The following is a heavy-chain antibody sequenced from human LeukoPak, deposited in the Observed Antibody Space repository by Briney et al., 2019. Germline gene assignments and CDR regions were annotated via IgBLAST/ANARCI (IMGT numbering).Heavy chain of an antibody. D-gene: IGHD2-15*01. J-gene: IGHJ4*02. Sequence: GGSLRLFCAASGFTFSSYDIHWVRQAPGKGLEWVAVIWYDGSNKYFADSVKGRFTISRDNSKNTLYLQMNSLRAEDTAVYYCAKGGTISPYYFDYWGQGTLVTVSS. CDR2: IWYDGSNK. CDR3: AKGGTISPYYFDY. V-gene: IGHV3-33*06. CDR1: GFTFSSYD.